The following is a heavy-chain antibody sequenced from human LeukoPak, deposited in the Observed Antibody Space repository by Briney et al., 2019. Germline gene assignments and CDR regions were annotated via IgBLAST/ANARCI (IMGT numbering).Heavy chain of an antibody. CDR1: GGSITNYY. Sequence: PSETLSLTCTVSGGSITNYYWSGSRQPPAKGLERIGDVYYSGSTNYTPSLKSRVTISVDPSKNHFSLKLSSVTAADTDMYYCTRGLRQLYSTGWPSYFDSWAREPWSPSP. CDR3: TRGLRQLYSTGWPSYFDS. D-gene: IGHD6-19*01. J-gene: IGHJ4*02. V-gene: IGHV4-59*01. CDR2: VYYSGST.